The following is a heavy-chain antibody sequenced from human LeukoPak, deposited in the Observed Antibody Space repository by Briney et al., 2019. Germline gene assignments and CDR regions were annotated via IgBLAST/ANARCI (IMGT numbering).Heavy chain of an antibody. CDR3: ARDLYYYDSSGYLPFQH. Sequence: ASVTVSCKASGYTFTSYGISWVRQAPGQGLEWMGWISAYNGNTNYAQKLQGRVTMTTDTSTSTAYMELRSLRSDDTAVYYCARDLYYYDSSGYLPFQHWGQGTLVTVSS. V-gene: IGHV1-18*01. CDR2: ISAYNGNT. CDR1: GYTFTSYG. D-gene: IGHD3-22*01. J-gene: IGHJ1*01.